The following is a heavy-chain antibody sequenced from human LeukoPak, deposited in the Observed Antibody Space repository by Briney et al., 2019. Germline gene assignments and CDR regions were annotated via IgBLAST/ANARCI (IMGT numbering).Heavy chain of an antibody. V-gene: IGHV4-39*01. Sequence: SETLSLTCTVSGGSISSHDYYWGWIRQPPGKGLEWIGSIYYSGSTYYNPSLKSRVTISVDTSKNQFSLKLSSVTAADTAVYYCARHDMYRVTSYARRHFDYWGQGTLVTVSS. D-gene: IGHD3-16*02. J-gene: IGHJ4*02. CDR2: IYYSGST. CDR3: ARHDMYRVTSYARRHFDY. CDR1: GGSISSHDYY.